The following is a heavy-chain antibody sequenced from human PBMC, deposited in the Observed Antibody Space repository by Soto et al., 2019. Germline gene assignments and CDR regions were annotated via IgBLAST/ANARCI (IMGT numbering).Heavy chain of an antibody. J-gene: IGHJ4*02. D-gene: IGHD4-4*01. CDR2: IYHSGST. Sequence: SETLSLTCAVSGGSISSGGYSCSWIRQPPGKGLEWIGYIYHSGSTYYNPSLKSRVTISVDRSKNQFSLKLSSVTAADTAVYYCARGMTTVTTIDDWGQGTLVTVSS. CDR1: GGSISSGGYS. V-gene: IGHV4-30-2*01. CDR3: ARGMTTVTTIDD.